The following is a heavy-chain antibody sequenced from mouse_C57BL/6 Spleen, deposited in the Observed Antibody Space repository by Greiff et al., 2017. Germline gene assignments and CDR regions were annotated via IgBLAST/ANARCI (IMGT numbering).Heavy chain of an antibody. J-gene: IGHJ3*01. Sequence: FQLQQPGAELVKPGASVKLSCKASGYTFTSYWMHWVKQRPGQGLEWIGMIHPNSGSTNYNEKFKSKATLTVDKSSSTAYMQLSSLTSEDSAVYYCARHYDGSSLLAYWGQGTLVTVSA. CDR3: ARHYDGSSLLAY. V-gene: IGHV1-64*01. CDR1: GYTFTSYW. D-gene: IGHD1-1*01. CDR2: IHPNSGST.